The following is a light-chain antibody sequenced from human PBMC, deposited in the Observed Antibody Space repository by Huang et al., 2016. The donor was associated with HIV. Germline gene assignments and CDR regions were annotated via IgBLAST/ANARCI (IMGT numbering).Light chain of an antibody. V-gene: IGKV1-33*01. CDR2: DAS. Sequence: DIQMTQSPSYLSASVGDRVTITCQASQDISNYLSWYQHKPGRAPKPLIFDASSLETGVPSRFRGSGSGTYFTLTIASLQPEDVATYYCQHDDDPYTFGQGTKLEIK. J-gene: IGKJ2*01. CDR3: QHDDDPYT. CDR1: QDISNY.